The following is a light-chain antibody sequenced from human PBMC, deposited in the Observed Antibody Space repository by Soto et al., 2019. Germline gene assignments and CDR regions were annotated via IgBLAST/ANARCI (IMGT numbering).Light chain of an antibody. V-gene: IGKV3-20*01. CDR3: QQYGSSPQT. J-gene: IGKJ1*01. CDR2: GAS. CDR1: QSVSNNY. Sequence: EIVLTQSPGTLSLSPGERATLSCRFSQSVSNNYLAWYQQIPGQAPRLLIYGASNRATGIPDRFSGSGSGTDFTLTISRLEPEDFAVYYCQQYGSSPQTFGQGTKVDIK.